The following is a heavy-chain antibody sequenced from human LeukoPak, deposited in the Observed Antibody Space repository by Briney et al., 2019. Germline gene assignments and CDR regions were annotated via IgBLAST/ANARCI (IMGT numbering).Heavy chain of an antibody. J-gene: IGHJ4*02. V-gene: IGHV3-30*18. CDR2: ISYDGSNK. CDR3: AKVGLVYYGSGSATYFDY. Sequence: PGGSLRLSCAASGFTFSSYGMHRVRQAPGKGLEWGAVISYDGSNKYYADSVKGRFTISRDNSKNTLYLQMNSLRAEDTAVYYCAKVGLVYYGSGSATYFDYWGQGTLVTVSS. D-gene: IGHD3-10*01. CDR1: GFTFSSYG.